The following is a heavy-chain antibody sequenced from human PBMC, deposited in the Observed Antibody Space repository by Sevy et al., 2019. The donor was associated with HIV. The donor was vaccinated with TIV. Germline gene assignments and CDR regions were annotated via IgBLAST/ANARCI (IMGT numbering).Heavy chain of an antibody. CDR2: ISSSGSTI. D-gene: IGHD2-2*01. V-gene: IGHV3-48*03. CDR1: GFTFSSYE. J-gene: IGHJ6*03. CDR3: ARRYCSSTSCYPYYYYYMDV. Sequence: GGSLRLSCAASGFTFSSYEMNWVRQAPGKGLEWVSYISSSGSTIYYADSVKGRFTISRDNAKNSLYLQMNSLRAEDTAVYYCARRYCSSTSCYPYYYYYMDVWGKGTTVTVSS.